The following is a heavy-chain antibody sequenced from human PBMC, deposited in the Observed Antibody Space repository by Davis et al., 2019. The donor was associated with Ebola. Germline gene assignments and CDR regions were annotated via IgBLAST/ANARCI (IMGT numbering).Heavy chain of an antibody. Sequence: GESLKISCTASGFTFGDYAMSWFRQAPGQGLEWVGFIRSKAYGGTTEYAASVKGRFTISRDDSKSIAYLQMNSLKTEDTAVYYCTRAYSSGWDLYYFDYWGQGTLVTVSS. D-gene: IGHD6-19*01. CDR1: GFTFGDYA. CDR2: IRSKAYGGTT. V-gene: IGHV3-49*03. J-gene: IGHJ4*02. CDR3: TRAYSSGWDLYYFDY.